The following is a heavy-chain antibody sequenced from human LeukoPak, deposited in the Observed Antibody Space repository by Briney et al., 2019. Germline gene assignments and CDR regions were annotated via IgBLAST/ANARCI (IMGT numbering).Heavy chain of an antibody. CDR1: GFTFSDYY. J-gene: IGHJ4*02. CDR2: ISSRGSTI. D-gene: IGHD3-3*01. CDR3: ARDRLRIFGVVTYMFDY. Sequence: GGSLRLSCAASGFTFSDYYMSWIRQAPGKGREWVSYISSRGSTIYYADSVKGRFTISRDNAKNSLYLQMNSLRAEDTAVYYCARDRLRIFGVVTYMFDYWGQGTLVTVSS. V-gene: IGHV3-11*01.